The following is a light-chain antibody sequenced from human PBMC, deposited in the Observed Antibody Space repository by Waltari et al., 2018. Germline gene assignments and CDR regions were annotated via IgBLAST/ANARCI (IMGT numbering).Light chain of an antibody. Sequence: DIVLTQSPGTLSLSPGDRATLSCRASQTISSNFLAWYQQKRGQAPRLLIYGASSRATGIPDRFSGSGSGTDFTLTINRLEPEDCAVYYCQRYDNSPLTFGGGTKVEIK. CDR3: QRYDNSPLT. V-gene: IGKV3-20*01. J-gene: IGKJ4*01. CDR2: GAS. CDR1: QTISSNF.